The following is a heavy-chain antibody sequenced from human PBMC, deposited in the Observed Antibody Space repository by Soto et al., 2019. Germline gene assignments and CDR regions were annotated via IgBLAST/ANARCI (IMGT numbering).Heavy chain of an antibody. CDR3: VSFDTIPDP. V-gene: IGHV3-30*03. CDR1: GFTFRNYG. J-gene: IGHJ5*02. Sequence: PGGSLRLSCAASGFTFRNYGMHWVRQAPGKGLEWVAGMSYDGSNEYYADAVKGRFTTSRDNSKNSLYLQMNSLRAEYTAVYQCVSFDTIPDPWGQGTRVTVSS. D-gene: IGHD2-2*01. CDR2: MSYDGSNE.